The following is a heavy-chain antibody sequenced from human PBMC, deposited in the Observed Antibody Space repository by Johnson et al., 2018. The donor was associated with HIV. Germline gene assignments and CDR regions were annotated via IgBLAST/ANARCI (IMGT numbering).Heavy chain of an antibody. CDR1: GFTLHDYD. Sequence: SLRLSCVASGFTLHDYDMNWVRQPPGKGLEWVSGFYRNDGSTTYAASVKGRFTISRDNSKNTLYLQMNSLRAEDTALYYCAKDDNLGVWYSDAFDVWGQGTVVTVSS. CDR3: AKDDNLGVWYSDAFDV. V-gene: IGHV3-20*04. J-gene: IGHJ3*01. CDR2: FYRNDGST. D-gene: IGHD6-19*01.